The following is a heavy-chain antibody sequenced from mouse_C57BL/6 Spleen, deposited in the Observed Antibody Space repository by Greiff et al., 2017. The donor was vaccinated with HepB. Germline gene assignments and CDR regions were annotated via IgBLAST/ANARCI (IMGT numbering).Heavy chain of an antibody. D-gene: IGHD1-1*01. J-gene: IGHJ1*03. CDR2: IDPSDSYT. CDR1: GYTFTSYW. CDR3: ASYYYGSNWYFDV. V-gene: IGHV1-69*01. Sequence: QVQLQQPGAELVMPGASVKLSCKASGYTFTSYWMHWVKQRPGQGLEWIGEIDPSDSYTNYNQKFKGKSTLTVDKSSSTAYMQLSSLTSEDSAVYYCASYYYGSNWYFDVWGTGTTVTVSS.